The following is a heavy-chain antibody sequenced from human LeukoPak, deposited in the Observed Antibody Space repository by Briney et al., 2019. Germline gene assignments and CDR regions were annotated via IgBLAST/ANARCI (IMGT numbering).Heavy chain of an antibody. CDR1: GFTFTSYW. J-gene: IGHJ4*02. D-gene: IGHD6-6*01. CDR2: INSDGSST. Sequence: GGSLRLSCAASGFTFTSYWMHWVRQAPGQWLVWVSRINSDGSSTSYADYVKGRFTISRDNAKTTPYMQMNSLRAEDTAVYYCARRSMSDFDYWGQGTLVTVSS. V-gene: IGHV3-74*01. CDR3: ARRSMSDFDY.